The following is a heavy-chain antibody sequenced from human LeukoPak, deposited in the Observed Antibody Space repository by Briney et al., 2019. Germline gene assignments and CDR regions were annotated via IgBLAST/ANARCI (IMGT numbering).Heavy chain of an antibody. J-gene: IGHJ3*02. Sequence: ASVKVSCKASGYSFSDFYIHWVRQAPGQGLEWMGWINPRSGATTYAERFRGRVTMTRDTSFNTVYLELASLHSDDTAVFYCARDYSDGYNRRDAFDIWGQGTTLIVSS. CDR3: ARDYSDGYNRRDAFDI. CDR2: INPRSGAT. D-gene: IGHD5-18*01. V-gene: IGHV1-2*02. CDR1: GYSFSDFY.